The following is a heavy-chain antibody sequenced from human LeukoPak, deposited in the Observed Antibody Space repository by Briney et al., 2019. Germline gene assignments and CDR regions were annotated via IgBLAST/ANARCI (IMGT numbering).Heavy chain of an antibody. V-gene: IGHV1-18*01. Sequence: GASVKVSCKASGGTFSSYAISWVRLAPGQGLEWMGWITTYNGHTDYAQKLQDRVTMTTDTSTSTAYMELRSLRSDDTAVYYCARGGGSGSYWWGNWFDPWGQGTLVTVSS. CDR1: GGTFSSYA. CDR3: ARGGGSGSYWWGNWFDP. J-gene: IGHJ5*02. CDR2: ITTYNGHT. D-gene: IGHD1-26*01.